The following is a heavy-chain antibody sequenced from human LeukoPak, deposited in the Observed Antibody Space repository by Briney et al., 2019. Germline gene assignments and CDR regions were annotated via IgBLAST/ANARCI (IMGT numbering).Heavy chain of an antibody. D-gene: IGHD3-10*01. CDR3: TTGIRGD. J-gene: IGHJ4*02. CDR2: IASKTDGGAT. V-gene: IGHV3-15*07. Sequence: GGSHRLSCSASGLTVTNAWMNWVRQAPGEGLDWVGRIASKTDGGATDYAAPVKGRFTISRDDSKNTLNLQMNSLKAEDTAVYYCTTGIRGDWGQGTLVTVSS. CDR1: GLTVTNAW.